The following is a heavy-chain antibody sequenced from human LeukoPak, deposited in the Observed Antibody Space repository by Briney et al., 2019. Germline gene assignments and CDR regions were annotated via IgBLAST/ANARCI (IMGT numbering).Heavy chain of an antibody. D-gene: IGHD3-22*01. CDR3: ARDIIRSSGLFDY. CDR1: GGSISSYY. CDR2: IYYSGST. V-gene: IGHV4-59*01. Sequence: SETLSLTCTVSGGSISSYYWSWIRQPPGKGLEWIGYIYYSGSTNYNPSLKRRVTISADMSKNQFSLKLSSVTAADTAVYYCARDIIRSSGLFDYWGQGTLVTVSS. J-gene: IGHJ4*02.